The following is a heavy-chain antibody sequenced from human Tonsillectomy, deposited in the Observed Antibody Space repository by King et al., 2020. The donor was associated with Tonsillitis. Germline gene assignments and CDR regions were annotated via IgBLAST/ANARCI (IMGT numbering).Heavy chain of an antibody. CDR2: IIPIFGTA. V-gene: IGHV1-69*01. CDR1: GGTFSSYA. CDR3: ATRLMDMLEQQQPYLDY. J-gene: IGHJ4*02. D-gene: IGHD6-13*01. Sequence: QGQLVQSGAEVKKPGSSVKVSCKASGGTFSSYAISWVRQAPGQGLEWMGGIIPIFGTANYAQKFQGRVTITADESTSTAYMELSSLRSEDTAVYYGATRLMDMLEQQQPYLDYWGQGTLVTVSS.